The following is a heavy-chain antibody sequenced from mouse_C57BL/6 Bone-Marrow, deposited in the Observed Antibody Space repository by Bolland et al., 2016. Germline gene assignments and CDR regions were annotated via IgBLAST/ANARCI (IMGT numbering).Heavy chain of an antibody. CDR3: ARHEEMTTVRAMDY. V-gene: IGHV1-62-2*01. Sequence: GSIKYNEKFKDKATLTADKSSSTVYMELSRLTSEDSAVYFCARHEEMTTVRAMDYWGQGTLV. CDR2: GSI. J-gene: IGHJ3*01. D-gene: IGHD1-1*01.